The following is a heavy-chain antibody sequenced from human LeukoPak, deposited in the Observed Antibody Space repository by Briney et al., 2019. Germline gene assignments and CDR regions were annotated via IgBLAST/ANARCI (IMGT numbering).Heavy chain of an antibody. CDR3: AKISWDGRGSFY. D-gene: IGHD3-10*01. CDR1: GFTFSTYS. Sequence: GSLRLSCAASGFTFSTYSMSWVRQAPGKGLEWVSAIRGGGGDTYYADSVKGRFTISRDNSKAALSLQMNSLRAEDTAVYYCAKISWDGRGSFYWGQGTLVTVSS. J-gene: IGHJ4*02. V-gene: IGHV3-23*01. CDR2: IRGGGGDT.